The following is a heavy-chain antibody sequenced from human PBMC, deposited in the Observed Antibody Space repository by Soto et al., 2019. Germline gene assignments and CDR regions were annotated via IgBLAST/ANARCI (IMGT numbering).Heavy chain of an antibody. V-gene: IGHV3-48*02. CDR2: IGTRSSTV. CDR3: VRDNNWAFQY. CDR1: GFTFSDYS. D-gene: IGHD3-16*01. Sequence: GSLRLSCTSSGFTFSDYSMSWVRQAPGKGLEWLSYIGTRSSTVYYADSVEGRVTISRDNARNSLYLQMNSLRDEDTAVYYCVRDNNWAFQYWGQGALVTVSS. J-gene: IGHJ4*02.